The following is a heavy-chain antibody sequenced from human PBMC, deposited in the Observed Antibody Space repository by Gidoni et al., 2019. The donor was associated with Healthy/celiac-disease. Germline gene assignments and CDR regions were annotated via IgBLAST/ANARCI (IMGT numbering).Heavy chain of an antibody. CDR3: AREGRDYYDSSGYYSNPFDY. CDR1: GFPFRSSS. J-gene: IGHJ4*02. D-gene: IGHD3-22*01. Sequence: EVQLLESGGGLVQPGGSLRLSCAASGFPFRSSSMNWVRQAPGKGLEWVSYISSSSSTIYYADSVKGRFTISRDNAKNSLYLQMNSLRDEDTAVYYCAREGRDYYDSSGYYSNPFDYWGQGTLVTVSS. CDR2: ISSSSSTI. V-gene: IGHV3-48*02.